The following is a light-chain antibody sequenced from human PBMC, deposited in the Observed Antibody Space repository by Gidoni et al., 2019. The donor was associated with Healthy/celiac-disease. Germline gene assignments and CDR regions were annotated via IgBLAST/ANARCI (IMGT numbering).Light chain of an antibody. Sequence: EIVLTQSPATLSLSPGERATLACRASQSVSSYLAWYQQKPGQAPRLLIYDASNRAPGIPARCSGSGSGTDFTLTISSLGPEDFAVYYCQQRSNWPPGTFXXXTKVEIK. CDR2: DAS. V-gene: IGKV3-11*01. CDR3: QQRSNWPPGT. J-gene: IGKJ1*01. CDR1: QSVSSY.